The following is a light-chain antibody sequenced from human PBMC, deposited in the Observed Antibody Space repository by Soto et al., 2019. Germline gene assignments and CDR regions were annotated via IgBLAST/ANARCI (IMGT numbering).Light chain of an antibody. CDR1: TGAVTIVHD. Sequence: QAVVTQEPSLTGSPGGTVTLTCGSSTGAVTIVHDPYGFQQKPGQAPRTLIYYTSNKHSWTPARFSGSLLGGKAALTLSGAQPDDESDYYYLLSDSGAMVFGGGTKLTVL. V-gene: IGLV7-46*01. CDR2: YTS. CDR3: LLSDSGAMV. J-gene: IGLJ2*01.